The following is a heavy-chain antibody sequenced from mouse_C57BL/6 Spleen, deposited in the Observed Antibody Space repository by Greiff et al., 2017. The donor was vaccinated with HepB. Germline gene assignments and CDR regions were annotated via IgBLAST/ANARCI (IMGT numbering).Heavy chain of an antibody. CDR2: IYPRSGNT. Sequence: QVQLQQSGAELARPGASVKLSCKASGYTFTSYGISWVKQRTGQGLEWIGEIYPRSGNTYYNEKFKGKATMTADKASSTAYMELRSLQSEDTAVYFCARRGYYGSSYPRDYWGQGTSVTVSS. CDR1: GYTFTSYG. V-gene: IGHV1-81*01. J-gene: IGHJ4*01. CDR3: ARRGYYGSSYPRDY. D-gene: IGHD1-1*01.